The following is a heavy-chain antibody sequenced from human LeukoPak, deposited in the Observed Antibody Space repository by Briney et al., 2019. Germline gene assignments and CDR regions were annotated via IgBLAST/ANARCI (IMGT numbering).Heavy chain of an antibody. J-gene: IGHJ3*02. CDR3: ARDVGSVGAYGSSDT. V-gene: IGHV4-4*07. D-gene: IGHD1-26*01. CDR2: TYSSGTT. Sequence: PSETLSLACTVSGGSISSYYWSWVRQPAGKGLGWIGRTYSSGTTNYNPSLKSRVTMSVDTSKNQFAPKLRYVTAADTAVYYCARDVGSVGAYGSSDTGAQGTMVTVSP. CDR1: GGSISSYY.